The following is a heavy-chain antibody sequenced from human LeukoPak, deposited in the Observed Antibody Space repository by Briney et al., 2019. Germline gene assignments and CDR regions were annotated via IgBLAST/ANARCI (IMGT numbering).Heavy chain of an antibody. D-gene: IGHD1-26*01. J-gene: IGHJ4*02. CDR3: ARDIREVGESHYFDY. V-gene: IGHV4-59*01. CDR1: GISITTYY. Sequence: SETLSLTCTVSGISITTYYWSWIRQPPGKGLEWIGLIHYSGSTTYNPSLESRVTISIDTSKNQLSLHLSSVTAADTAVYYCARDIREVGESHYFDYWGQGTLVTVTS. CDR2: IHYSGST.